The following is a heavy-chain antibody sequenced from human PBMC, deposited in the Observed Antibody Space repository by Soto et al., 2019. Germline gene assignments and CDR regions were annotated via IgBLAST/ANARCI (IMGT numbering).Heavy chain of an antibody. J-gene: IGHJ3*02. D-gene: IGHD3-22*01. Sequence: SETLSLTCTVSGGSISSGDYYWSWIRQPPGKGLEWIGYIYYSGSTYYNPSLKSRVTISVDTSKNQFSLKLSSVTAADTAVYYCARGWMTYYYDSSGYYDAFDIWGQGTMVTVSS. CDR3: ARGWMTYYYDSSGYYDAFDI. CDR2: IYYSGST. CDR1: GGSISSGDYY. V-gene: IGHV4-30-4*01.